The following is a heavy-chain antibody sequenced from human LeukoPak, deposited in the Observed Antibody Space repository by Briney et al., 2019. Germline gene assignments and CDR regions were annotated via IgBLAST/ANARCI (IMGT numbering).Heavy chain of an antibody. CDR3: ASFVYSSSSGAFDI. CDR1: GFTFDDYG. V-gene: IGHV3-20*04. J-gene: IGHJ3*02. Sequence: WGSLSLSCAASGFTFDDYGMSWVRQAPGKGLEWVSGINWNGGSTGYADSVKGRFTISRDNAKNSLYLQMNSLRAEDTAVYYCASFVYSSSSGAFDIWGQGTMVNVSS. CDR2: INWNGGST. D-gene: IGHD6-6*01.